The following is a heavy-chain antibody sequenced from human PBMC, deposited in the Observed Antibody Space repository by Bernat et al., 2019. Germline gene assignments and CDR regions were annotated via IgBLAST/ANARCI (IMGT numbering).Heavy chain of an antibody. CDR3: ARGTSTSAPYMDV. J-gene: IGHJ6*03. Sequence: QVQLVESGGGLVKPGGSLRLSCAASGFTFSVYYMSWIRQAPVKGLDWVSYISSSSSYKKYADSVKGRFTRSGDNAKNSLYLQMNSRRAEDAAVYYCARGTSTSAPYMDVWGKGTTVTVSS. V-gene: IGHV3-11*05. CDR1: GFTFSVYY. CDR2: ISSSSSYK.